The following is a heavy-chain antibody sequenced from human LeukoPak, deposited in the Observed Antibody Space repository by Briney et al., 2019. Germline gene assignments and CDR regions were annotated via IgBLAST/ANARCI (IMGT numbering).Heavy chain of an antibody. CDR2: ISWNSGSI. CDR1: GFTFDDCA. CDR3: AKDISRYYDSSGYHLDYYYYYGMDV. V-gene: IGHV3-9*01. Sequence: GGSLRLSCAASGFTFDDCAMHWVRQAPGKGLEWVSGISWNSGSIGYADSVRGRFTISRGNAKNSLYLQMNSLRAEDTALYYCAKDISRYYDSSGYHLDYYYYYGMDVWGQGTTVTVSS. D-gene: IGHD3-22*01. J-gene: IGHJ6*02.